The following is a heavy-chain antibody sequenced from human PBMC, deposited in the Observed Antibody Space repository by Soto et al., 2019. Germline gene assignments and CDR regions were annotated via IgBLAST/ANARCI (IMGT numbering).Heavy chain of an antibody. J-gene: IGHJ5*02. CDR2: INSDGSST. CDR1: GFTFISYW. Sequence: PGGSLRLSCAASGFTFISYWMHWVLQAPWKGLVWVSRINSDGSSTSYADSVKGRFTISRDNAKNTLYLQMNSLRAEDTAVYYCARDRGGLRSYNWFAPWGQGTLVTVSS. V-gene: IGHV3-74*01. D-gene: IGHD5-12*01. CDR3: ARDRGGLRSYNWFAP.